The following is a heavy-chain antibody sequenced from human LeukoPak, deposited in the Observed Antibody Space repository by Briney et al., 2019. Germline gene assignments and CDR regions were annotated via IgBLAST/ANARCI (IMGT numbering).Heavy chain of an antibody. CDR3: ARDFYYYGSGSYYGL. CDR1: GGTFSSYA. Sequence: SVKVSCKASGGTFSSYAISWVRQAPGQGLEWMGGIIPIFGTANYAQKFQGRVTITADESTSTAYMELSSLRSEDTAVYYCARDFYYYGSGSYYGLWGQGTLVTVSS. V-gene: IGHV1-69*13. CDR2: IIPIFGTA. D-gene: IGHD3-10*01. J-gene: IGHJ4*02.